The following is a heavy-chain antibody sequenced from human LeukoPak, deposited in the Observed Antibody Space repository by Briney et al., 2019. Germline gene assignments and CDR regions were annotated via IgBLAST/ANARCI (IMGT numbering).Heavy chain of an antibody. J-gene: IGHJ4*02. CDR3: ASGPYYYDSSGYYSY. Sequence: SETLSLTCTVSGGSISSYYWSWIRQPPGKGLEWIGYIYYSGSTNYNPSLKSRVTISVDTSKNQFSLQLSSVTAADTAVYYCASGPYYYDSSGYYSYWGQGTLVTVSS. CDR1: GGSISSYY. CDR2: IYYSGST. D-gene: IGHD3-22*01. V-gene: IGHV4-59*01.